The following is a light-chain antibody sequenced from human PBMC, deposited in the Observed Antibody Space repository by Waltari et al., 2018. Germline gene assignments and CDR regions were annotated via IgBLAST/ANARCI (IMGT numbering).Light chain of an antibody. CDR2: DVS. CDR3: SSYTSSYTYV. CDR1: SSDVGGYNY. Sequence: QSALTQPASVSGSPGQSITISCTGTSSDVGGYNYASWYQQHPGKAPKFMIYDVSNRPSGVSNRFSGSKSGNTASLTISGLQAEDEADYYCSSYTSSYTYVFGTGTKVTVL. V-gene: IGLV2-14*03. J-gene: IGLJ1*01.